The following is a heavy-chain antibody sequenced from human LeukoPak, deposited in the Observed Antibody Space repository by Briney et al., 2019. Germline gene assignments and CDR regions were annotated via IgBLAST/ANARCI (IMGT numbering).Heavy chain of an antibody. CDR2: IYYSGST. J-gene: IGHJ4*02. Sequence: SETLSLTXTVSGGSISSYYWSWIRQPPGKGLEWIGYIYYSGSTNYNPSLKSRVTISVDTSKNQFSLKLSSVTAADTAVYYCARVKGSSYGYYFDYWGRGTLVTVSS. D-gene: IGHD5-18*01. CDR1: GGSISSYY. CDR3: ARVKGSSYGYYFDY. V-gene: IGHV4-59*01.